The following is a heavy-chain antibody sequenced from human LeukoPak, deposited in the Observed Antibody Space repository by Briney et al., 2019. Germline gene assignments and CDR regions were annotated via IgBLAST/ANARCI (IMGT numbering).Heavy chain of an antibody. CDR3: ARGPSPDY. CDR1: GGSFSGYY. V-gene: IGHV4-34*01. J-gene: IGHJ4*02. Sequence: SETLSLTCAVYGGSFSGYYWSWIRQPPGKGLEWIGEINHSGSTNYNPSLKSRVTISVDTSKNQFSLKLSSVTAADTAVYYCARGPSPDYWGQGTQVTVSS. CDR2: INHSGST.